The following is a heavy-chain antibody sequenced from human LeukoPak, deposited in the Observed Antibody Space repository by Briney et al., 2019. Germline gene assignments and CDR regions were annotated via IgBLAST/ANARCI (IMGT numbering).Heavy chain of an antibody. J-gene: IGHJ3*02. Sequence: SETLSLTCTVSGGSISSYYWSWIRQPPGKGLEWIGYIYYSGSTNYNPSLKSRVTISVDTSKNQFSLKLSSVTAADTAVYYCARVDGYYDSSGYYYRGAFDIWGQGTMVTVSS. V-gene: IGHV4-59*01. D-gene: IGHD3-22*01. CDR3: ARVDGYYDSSGYYYRGAFDI. CDR1: GGSISSYY. CDR2: IYYSGST.